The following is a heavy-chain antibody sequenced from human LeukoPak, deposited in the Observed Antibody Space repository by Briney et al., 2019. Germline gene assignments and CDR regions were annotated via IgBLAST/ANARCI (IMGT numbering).Heavy chain of an antibody. V-gene: IGHV4-39*01. CDR1: GGSISSSNYY. CDR2: IYYSGST. J-gene: IGHJ3*02. Sequence: SETLSLTCTVSGGSISSSNYYWGWIRQPPGKGLEWIGSIYYSGSTYYNPSLKSRVTISVDTSKNQFSLKLSSVTAADTSIYYCARIPTNAVPSAHNGFDIWGQGTLLTVSS. CDR3: ARIPTNAVPSAHNGFDI. D-gene: IGHD6-19*01.